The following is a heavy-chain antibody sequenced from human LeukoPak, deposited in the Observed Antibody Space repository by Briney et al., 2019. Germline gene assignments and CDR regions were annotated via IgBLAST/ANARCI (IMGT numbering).Heavy chain of an antibody. J-gene: IGHJ4*02. Sequence: PSETLSLTCTVSGGSISSYYWSWIPQPPGKGLEWIGYIYYSGSTNYNPSLKSRVTISVDTSKNQFSLKLSSVTAADTAVYYCARVRDTAMAEAPFDYWGQGTLVTVSS. CDR3: ARVRDTAMAEAPFDY. D-gene: IGHD5-18*01. V-gene: IGHV4-59*01. CDR1: GGSISSYY. CDR2: IYYSGST.